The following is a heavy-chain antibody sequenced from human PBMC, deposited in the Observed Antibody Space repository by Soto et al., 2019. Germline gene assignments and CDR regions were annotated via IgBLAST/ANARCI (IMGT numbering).Heavy chain of an antibody. J-gene: IGHJ6*02. Sequence: SETFSLTCTVSGGSISSYYWSWIRQPAGKVLEWIGRIYTSGSTNYNPSLKSRVTMSVDTSKNQFSLKLSSVTAADTAVYYCARGSDGYYYYDDGMVFWGQVTTVTVS. V-gene: IGHV4-4*07. CDR3: ARGSDGYYYYDDGMVF. D-gene: IGHD5-12*01. CDR1: GGSISSYY. CDR2: IYTSGST.